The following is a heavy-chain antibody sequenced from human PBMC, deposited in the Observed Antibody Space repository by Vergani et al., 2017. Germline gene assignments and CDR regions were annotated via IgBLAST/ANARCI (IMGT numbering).Heavy chain of an antibody. V-gene: IGHV1-69*01. CDR2: IIPIFGTA. D-gene: IGHD3-10*01. CDR3: ARVGVRWFGEWQYAFDI. CDR1: GGTFSSYA. J-gene: IGHJ3*02. Sequence: QVQLVQSGAEVKKPGSSVKVSCKASGGTFSSYAISWVRQAPGQGLAWRGGIIPIFGTANYAQKFQGRVTITADESTSTAYMELSSLRSEDTAVYYCARVGVRWFGEWQYAFDIWGQGTMVTVSS.